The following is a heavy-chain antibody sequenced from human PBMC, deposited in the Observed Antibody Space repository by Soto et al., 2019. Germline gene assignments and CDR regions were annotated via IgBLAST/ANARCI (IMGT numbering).Heavy chain of an antibody. Sequence: QVQLVESGGGVVQPGRSLRLSCAASSFTFSNYGMHWDRQAPGKGLEWVAIISFDGSHSYYAGSVKGRFTISRDNSKNTVYLQMNNLTTEDTAVYFRVKDLATTLVRGVKGLDVWAQGTTVTVPS. CDR2: ISFDGSHS. J-gene: IGHJ6*02. D-gene: IGHD3-10*01. CDR3: VKDLATTLVRGVKGLDV. V-gene: IGHV3-30*18. CDR1: SFTFSNYG.